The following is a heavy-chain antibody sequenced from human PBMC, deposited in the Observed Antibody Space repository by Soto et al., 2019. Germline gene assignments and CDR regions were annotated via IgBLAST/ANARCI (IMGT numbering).Heavy chain of an antibody. Sequence: GGSLRLSCAASGFTFSSYGMHWVRQAPGKGLEWVAVIWYDGSNKYYADSVKGRFTISRDNAKNSLYLQMNSLRAEDTAVYYCARVAFSVARPDFLDYWGQGTLVTVSS. D-gene: IGHD6-19*01. J-gene: IGHJ4*02. CDR1: GFTFSSYG. CDR3: ARVAFSVARPDFLDY. CDR2: IWYDGSNK. V-gene: IGHV3-33*01.